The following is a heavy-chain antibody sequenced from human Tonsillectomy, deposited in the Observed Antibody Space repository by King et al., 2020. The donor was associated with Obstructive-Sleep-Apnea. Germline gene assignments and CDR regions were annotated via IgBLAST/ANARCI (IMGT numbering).Heavy chain of an antibody. J-gene: IGHJ5*02. V-gene: IGHV3-7*01. CDR2: IKEDGSEK. CDR3: ARAVASNWFDP. CDR1: GFTFSSYW. Sequence: VQLVQSGGGLVQPGGSLRLSCAASGFTFSSYWMSWVRQAPGKGLEWVANIKEDGSEKYYVDTVKGRVTISRDNAKNSLYLQMNSLRADDTAVYYCARAVASNWFDPWGQGTLVTVSS.